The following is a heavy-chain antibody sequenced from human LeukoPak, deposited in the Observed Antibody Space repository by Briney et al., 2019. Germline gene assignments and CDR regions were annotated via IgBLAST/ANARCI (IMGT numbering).Heavy chain of an antibody. Sequence: ASVKVSCKAYVYTFTRYYIHWVRQAPGQGLEWMGRIDPNSGGTNFAQKFQGRVTMTRDTSITTAYMELSSLRSDDTAIYYCARDRDTSGYYYMDVWGKGTTVTVS. V-gene: IGHV1-2*06. CDR2: IDPNSGGT. CDR3: ARDRDTSGYYYMDV. J-gene: IGHJ6*03. CDR1: VYTFTRYY.